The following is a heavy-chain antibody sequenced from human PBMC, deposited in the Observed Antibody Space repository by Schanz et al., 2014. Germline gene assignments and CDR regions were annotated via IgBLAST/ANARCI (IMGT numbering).Heavy chain of an antibody. J-gene: IGHJ4*02. CDR3: VRDSFFAFDY. D-gene: IGHD3-3*01. CDR1: GFIVRSNY. V-gene: IGHV3-66*01. Sequence: EVQLVESGGGLVQPGGSLRLSCAVSGFIVRSNYMTWVRQAPGKGLEWVSFVHPGGSTYYPDSVKGRFTISRDNAKNSVFLQMNSLRAEDTAVYYCVRDSFFAFDYWGQGTLVTVSS. CDR2: VHPGGST.